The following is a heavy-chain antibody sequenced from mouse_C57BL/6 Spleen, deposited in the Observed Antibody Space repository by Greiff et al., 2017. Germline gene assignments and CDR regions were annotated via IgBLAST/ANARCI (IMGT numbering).Heavy chain of an antibody. CDR1: GYAFSSSW. J-gene: IGHJ2*01. CDR2: IYPGDGDT. CDR3: APTGTGGYFDD. Sequence: VQLQQSGPELVKPGASVKISCKASGYAFSSSWMNWVKQRPGKGLEWIGRIYPGDGDTNYNGKFKGKATLTADQSSSTAYMQLSSLTSEDSAVYVCAPTGTGGYFDDWGQGTTRTVSS. D-gene: IGHD4-1*01. V-gene: IGHV1-82*01.